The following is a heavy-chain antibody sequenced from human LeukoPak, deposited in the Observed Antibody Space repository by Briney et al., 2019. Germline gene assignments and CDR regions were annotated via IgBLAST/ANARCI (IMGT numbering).Heavy chain of an antibody. V-gene: IGHV1-8*01. Sequence: ASVKVSCKASGYTFGAYDINWVRQAPGQGLEWMGWMNPGTGNTGYTQKFQGRVTMTRNTSISTAYMELSSLRSEDTAVYYCARYESGYYFTFDYWGQGTLVTVSS. J-gene: IGHJ4*02. D-gene: IGHD3-22*01. CDR2: MNPGTGNT. CDR3: ARYESGYYFTFDY. CDR1: GYTFGAYD.